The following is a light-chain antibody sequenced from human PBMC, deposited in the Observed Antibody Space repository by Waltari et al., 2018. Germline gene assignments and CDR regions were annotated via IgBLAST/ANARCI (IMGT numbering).Light chain of an antibody. Sequence: IVMTQSPATLSLSQGERAALSCRASQNISTNLAWYQQKPGQAPRHLIYGASTRATGVPGRFSGSGSGIEFTLTVSSLQPEDFAVYYCLQYNKWPALTFGGGTKVEIK. CDR1: QNISTN. CDR2: GAS. V-gene: IGKV3-15*01. J-gene: IGKJ4*01. CDR3: LQYNKWPALT.